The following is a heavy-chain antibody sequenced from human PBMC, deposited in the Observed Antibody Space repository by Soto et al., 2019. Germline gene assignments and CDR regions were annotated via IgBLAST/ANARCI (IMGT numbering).Heavy chain of an antibody. CDR1: GYTFTSYG. V-gene: IGHV1-18*01. J-gene: IGHJ4*02. CDR3: ARDMSVSIAARRSYFDY. D-gene: IGHD6-6*01. Sequence: ASVKVSCKASGYTFTSYGISWVRQAPGQGLEWMGWISAYNGNTNYAQKLQGRVTMTTDTSTSTAYMELRSLRSDDTAVYYCARDMSVSIAARRSYFDYWGQGTLVTVSS. CDR2: ISAYNGNT.